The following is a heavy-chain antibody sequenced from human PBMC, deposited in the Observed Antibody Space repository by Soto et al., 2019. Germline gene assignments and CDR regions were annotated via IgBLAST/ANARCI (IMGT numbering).Heavy chain of an antibody. D-gene: IGHD3-3*01. V-gene: IGHV1-8*01. Sequence: ASVKVSCKASGYTFSSYVINWVRQAPGQGLEWMGWMNANSGNTSYAQKFQGRVTMTRNTSTSTAYMELSSLTSNDTAVYYCAAGHDYGFFLPPLDFWGKGTSVTVSS. CDR2: MNANSGNT. J-gene: IGHJ6*04. CDR3: AAGHDYGFFLPPLDF. CDR1: GYTFSSYV.